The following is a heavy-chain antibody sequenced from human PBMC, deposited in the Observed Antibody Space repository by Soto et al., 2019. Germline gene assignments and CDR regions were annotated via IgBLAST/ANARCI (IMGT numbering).Heavy chain of an antibody. D-gene: IGHD3-3*01. CDR1: GFTFSSYW. J-gene: IGHJ6*03. Sequence: PGGSLRLSCAASGFTFSSYWMSWVRQAPGKGLEWVAVISYDGSNKYYADSVKGRFTISRDNSKNTLYLQMNSLRAEDTAVYYCAIDNLKLEWLFSPVDYYYYMDVWGKGTTVTVSS. CDR2: ISYDGSNK. CDR3: AIDNLKLEWLFSPVDYYYYMDV. V-gene: IGHV3-30*03.